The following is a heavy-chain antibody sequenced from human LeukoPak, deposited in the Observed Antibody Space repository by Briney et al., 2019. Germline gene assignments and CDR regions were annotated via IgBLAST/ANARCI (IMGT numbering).Heavy chain of an antibody. J-gene: IGHJ4*02. CDR2: ISAYNGNT. Sequence: ASVKVSCKASGYTFTSYGISWVRQAPGQGLEWMGWISAYNGNTNYAQKLQGRVTMTTDTSTSTAYMELRSLRSDDTAVYYCARDTRGYSGYEIIDHWGQGTLVTVSS. CDR3: ARDTRGYSGYEIIDH. D-gene: IGHD5-12*01. CDR1: GYTFTSYG. V-gene: IGHV1-18*01.